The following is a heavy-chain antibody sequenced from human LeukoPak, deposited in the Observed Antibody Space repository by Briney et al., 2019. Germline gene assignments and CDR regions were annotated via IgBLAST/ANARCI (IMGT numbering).Heavy chain of an antibody. CDR3: ASSTGDKYSSSWGAFDI. D-gene: IGHD6-6*01. CDR2: IRYDGSNK. V-gene: IGHV3-30*02. J-gene: IGHJ3*02. Sequence: PGGSLRLSCAASGFTFSSYGMHWVRQAPGKGLEWVAFIRYDGSNKYYADSVKGRFTISRDNSKSTLYLQMNSLRAEDTAVYYCASSTGDKYSSSWGAFDIWGQGTMVTVSS. CDR1: GFTFSSYG.